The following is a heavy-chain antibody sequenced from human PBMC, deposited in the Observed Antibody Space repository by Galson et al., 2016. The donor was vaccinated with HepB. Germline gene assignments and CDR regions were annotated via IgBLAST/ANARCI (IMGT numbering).Heavy chain of an antibody. CDR2: IYRDDDK. Sequence: PALVKPTQTLTLTCTFSGSSLSAGGVGVGWIRQPPGKALEWLALIYRDDDKRYSPSLKSRLTITKDPSKDQVVLTMTNVDPVDTATYYCAHRPDALVPPGMPGVGWIDPWGQGTLVTVSS. CDR3: AHRPDALVPPGMPGVGWIDP. D-gene: IGHD2-2*01. V-gene: IGHV2-5*02. CDR1: GSSLSAGGVG. J-gene: IGHJ5*02.